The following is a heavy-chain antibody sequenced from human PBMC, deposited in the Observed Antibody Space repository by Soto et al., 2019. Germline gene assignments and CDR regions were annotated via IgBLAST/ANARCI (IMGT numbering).Heavy chain of an antibody. CDR2: IYWDDDK. Sequence: QITLKESGPTLVKPTQTLTLTCTFSGFSLSTSGVGVGWIRQPPGKALEWLALIYWDDDKRYSPSLKSRLTITQHTSKNQVVLTMTNMDPVDTATYYCAHKGHSKYYDILTGHNWFDPWGQGTLVTVSS. J-gene: IGHJ5*02. CDR3: AHKGHSKYYDILTGHNWFDP. CDR1: GFSLSTSGVG. D-gene: IGHD3-9*01. V-gene: IGHV2-5*02.